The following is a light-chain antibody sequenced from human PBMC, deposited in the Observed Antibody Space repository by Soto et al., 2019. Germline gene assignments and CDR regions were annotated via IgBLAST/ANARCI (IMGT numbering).Light chain of an antibody. CDR2: EVS. V-gene: IGLV2-14*01. CDR1: SSDVGGYNY. Sequence: QSALTQPASVSGSPGQSITISCTGTSSDVGGYNYVSWYQQHPGKAPKLMIYEVSNRPSGVSNRFSGSKSGNTASLTTSGLQAEDVADYYCSSYTSSSTLVFGTGTKLTVL. J-gene: IGLJ1*01. CDR3: SSYTSSSTLV.